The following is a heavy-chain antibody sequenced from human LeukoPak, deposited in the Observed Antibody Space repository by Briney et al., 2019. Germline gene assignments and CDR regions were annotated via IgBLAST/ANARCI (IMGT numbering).Heavy chain of an antibody. Sequence: GASVKVSCKAPGGTFSSYAISWVRQAPGQGLEWMGRIIPIFGTANYAQKFQGRVTITTDESTSTAYMELSSLRSEDTAVYYCARDTGAAGYCSGGSCYVWGQGTLVTVSS. CDR3: ARDTGAAGYCSGGSCYV. V-gene: IGHV1-69*05. CDR2: IIPIFGTA. CDR1: GGTFSSYA. D-gene: IGHD2-15*01. J-gene: IGHJ4*02.